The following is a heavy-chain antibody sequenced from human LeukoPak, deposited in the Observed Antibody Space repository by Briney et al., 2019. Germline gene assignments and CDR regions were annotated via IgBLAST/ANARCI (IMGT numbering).Heavy chain of an antibody. D-gene: IGHD2-2*01. CDR1: GFTFGSYS. CDR3: AREGGDIVVVPAAIFDY. CDR2: IGHTGSIT. V-gene: IGHV3-48*04. Sequence: GGSLRLSCAGSGFTFGSYSMNWVRHAPGKGLEWVSYIGHTGSITDYADSVKGRFTISRDNAKNSLYLQMNTLRAEDTAVYYCAREGGDIVVVPAAIFDYWGQGTLVTVSS. J-gene: IGHJ4*02.